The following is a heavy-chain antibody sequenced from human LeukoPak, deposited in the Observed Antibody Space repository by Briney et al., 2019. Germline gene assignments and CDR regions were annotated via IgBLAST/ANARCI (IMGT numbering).Heavy chain of an antibody. CDR2: IYSGGST. CDR3: ARGRQDYDSSGYYLDY. D-gene: IGHD3-22*01. J-gene: IGHJ4*02. V-gene: IGHV3-66*01. CDR1: GFTVSSNY. Sequence: PGGSLRLSCAASGFTVSSNYMSWVRQAPGKGLEWVSVIYSGGSTYYADSVKGRFTISRDNSKNTLYLQMNSLSAEDTAVYYCARGRQDYDSSGYYLDYWGQGTLVSVSS.